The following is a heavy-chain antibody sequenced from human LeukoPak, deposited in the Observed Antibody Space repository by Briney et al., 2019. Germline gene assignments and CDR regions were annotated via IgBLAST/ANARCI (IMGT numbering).Heavy chain of an antibody. CDR2: IYSGGST. Sequence: GGSLRLYCAASGFTVSSNYMSWVRQAPGKGLEWVSVIYSGGSTYYADSVKGRFTISRDNSKNTLYLQMNSLRAEDTAVYYCASYYGPGSYFDYWGQGTLVTVSS. CDR3: ASYYGPGSYFDY. CDR1: GFTVSSNY. D-gene: IGHD3-10*01. V-gene: IGHV3-66*01. J-gene: IGHJ4*02.